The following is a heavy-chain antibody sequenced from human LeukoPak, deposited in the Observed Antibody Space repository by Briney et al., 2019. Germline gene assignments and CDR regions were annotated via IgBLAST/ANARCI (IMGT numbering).Heavy chain of an antibody. CDR3: ARDKSVDFWSGYYTLFDY. V-gene: IGHV4-4*07. D-gene: IGHD3-3*01. Sequence: SETLSLTCTVSGGSISSYYWSWLRQPAGKGLEWIGRIYTSGSTNYNPSLKSRVTMSVDTSKNQFSLKPSSVTAADTAVYYCARDKSVDFWSGYYTLFDYWGQGTLVTVSS. CDR1: GGSISSYY. CDR2: IYTSGST. J-gene: IGHJ4*02.